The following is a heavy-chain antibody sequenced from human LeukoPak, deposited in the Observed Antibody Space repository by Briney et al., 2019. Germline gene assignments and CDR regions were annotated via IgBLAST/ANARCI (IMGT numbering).Heavy chain of an antibody. Sequence: ASVKVSCKASGYTFTNYGISWVRQAPGQGLEWMGWISAYNGNTNYAQKLQGRVTMTTDTSTSTAYMELRSLRSGDTAVYYCASGFLGGYDSNFDYWGQGTLVTVSS. CDR1: GYTFTNYG. CDR2: ISAYNGNT. CDR3: ASGFLGGYDSNFDY. D-gene: IGHD5-12*01. V-gene: IGHV1-18*01. J-gene: IGHJ4*02.